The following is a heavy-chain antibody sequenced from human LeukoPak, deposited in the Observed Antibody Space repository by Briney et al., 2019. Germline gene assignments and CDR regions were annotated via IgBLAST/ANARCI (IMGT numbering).Heavy chain of an antibody. V-gene: IGHV1-2*02. Sequence: ASVTVSCMASGYRFTGYYMHWVRQAPGQGLEWMGCINPNSGGTNYAQKFQGRVTMTRDTSISTAYMELSRLRSDDTAVYYCARGTEGGSSNWFDPWGQGTLVTVSS. CDR1: GYRFTGYY. CDR2: INPNSGGT. D-gene: IGHD2-15*01. J-gene: IGHJ5*02. CDR3: ARGTEGGSSNWFDP.